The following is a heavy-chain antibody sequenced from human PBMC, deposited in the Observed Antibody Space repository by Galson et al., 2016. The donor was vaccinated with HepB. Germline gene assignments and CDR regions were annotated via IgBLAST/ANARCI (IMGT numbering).Heavy chain of an antibody. V-gene: IGHV1-3*04. Sequence: SVKVSCKASGYTFTNYAIHWVRQAPGQGLEWLGWINTGNGNTKNLQNFQGRVTITRDTSASTAYMDLSSLRSEDTAVYYCARDSPSRYGDYLKFDYWGQGTLLTVSS. J-gene: IGHJ4*02. D-gene: IGHD4-17*01. CDR2: INTGNGNT. CDR3: ARDSPSRYGDYLKFDY. CDR1: GYTFTNYA.